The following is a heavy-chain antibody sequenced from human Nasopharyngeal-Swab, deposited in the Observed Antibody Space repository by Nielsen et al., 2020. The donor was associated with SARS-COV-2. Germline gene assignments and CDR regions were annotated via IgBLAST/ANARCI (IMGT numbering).Heavy chain of an antibody. CDR1: GGSISSYY. CDR3: ARGGGYPPPRYFDY. Sequence: GSLRLSCTVPGGSISSYYWSWIRQPPGKGLEWIGYIYYSGSTNYNPSLKSRVTISVDTSKNQFSLKLSSVTAADTAVYYCARGGGYPPPRYFDYWGQGTLVTVSS. J-gene: IGHJ4*02. D-gene: IGHD3-10*01. CDR2: IYYSGST. V-gene: IGHV4-59*01.